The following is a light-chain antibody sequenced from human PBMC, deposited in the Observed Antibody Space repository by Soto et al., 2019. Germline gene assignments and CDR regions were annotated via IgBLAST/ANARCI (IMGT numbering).Light chain of an antibody. CDR1: QSVSSSY. CDR2: GAS. CDR3: QQYGSTPPFT. Sequence: EIVLTQSPGTLSFSPGERATHSCRASQSVSSSYLAWYQQKPGQAPRLLIYGASTRATGIPDRFSGSGSWTDFILTISRLLPEDFAVYYYQQYGSTPPFTFGPGTKVDIK. V-gene: IGKV3-20*01. J-gene: IGKJ3*01.